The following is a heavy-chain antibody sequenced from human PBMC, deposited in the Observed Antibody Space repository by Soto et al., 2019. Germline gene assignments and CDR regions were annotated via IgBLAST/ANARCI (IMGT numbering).Heavy chain of an antibody. D-gene: IGHD1-26*01. CDR1: GFTFGDYA. CDR3: GRDREAWERLFDS. V-gene: IGHV3-49*03. Sequence: PGGSLRLSCTASGFTFGDYAMSWFRQAPGKGLEWVGFIRSKTYGGTTEYAASVRGRFTLSRDDSKSIAYLQMNSLKTEDTAVYYCGRDREAWERLFDSWGQGTVVTVSS. J-gene: IGHJ4*02. CDR2: IRSKTYGGTT.